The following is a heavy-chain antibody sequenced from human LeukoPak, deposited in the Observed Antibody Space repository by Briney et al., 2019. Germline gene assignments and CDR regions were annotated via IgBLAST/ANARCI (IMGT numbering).Heavy chain of an antibody. CDR3: ARDYGGNSGEFDP. CDR1: GGSITSYY. V-gene: IGHV4-59*01. CDR2: VYNRGTT. Sequence: PSETLCLTCSVSGGSITSYYWSWIRQSPMKGLEWIGSVYNRGTTYYNPSLKSRVTISGDTSRNQLSLRMTYVTTADTAVYFCARDYGGNSGEFDPWGQGSPVTVSS. J-gene: IGHJ5*02. D-gene: IGHD4-23*01.